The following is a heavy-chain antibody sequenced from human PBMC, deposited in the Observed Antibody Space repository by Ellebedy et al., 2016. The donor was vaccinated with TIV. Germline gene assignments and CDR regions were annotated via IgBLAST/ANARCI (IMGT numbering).Heavy chain of an antibody. CDR2: MNPNSGNT. CDR3: ARGGYSYPEDLDY. J-gene: IGHJ4*02. D-gene: IGHD5-18*01. Sequence: ASVKVPCKASGYTFTSYDVNWVRQAAGQGLEWMGWMNPNSGNTDYAQKFQDRVTMTRDTSTNTAFMELYSLTFEDTAVYYCARGGYSYPEDLDYWGQGTLVTVSS. CDR1: GYTFTSYD. V-gene: IGHV1-8*01.